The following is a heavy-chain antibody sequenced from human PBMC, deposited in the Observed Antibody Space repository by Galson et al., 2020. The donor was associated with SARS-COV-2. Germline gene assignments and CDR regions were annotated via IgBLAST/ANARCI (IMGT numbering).Heavy chain of an antibody. J-gene: IGHJ2*01. D-gene: IGHD1-26*01. Sequence: GSLRLSCATSDFTFNKYTMNWIRQAPGKGPEWLASMSSRGSQIFYAASVRGRFTISRDDARNSLYLQMNSLGAEDTAVYYCARAVGTAVFYYWYFDLWGRGTRGTVAS. CDR3: ARAVGTAVFYYWYFDL. CDR1: DFTFNKYT. CDR2: MSSRGSQI. V-gene: IGHV3-21*01.